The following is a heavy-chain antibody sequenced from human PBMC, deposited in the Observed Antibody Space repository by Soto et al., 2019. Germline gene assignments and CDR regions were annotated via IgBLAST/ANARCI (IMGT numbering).Heavy chain of an antibody. J-gene: IGHJ6*01. CDR2: INPNSGGT. CDR1: GYTFTVYY. D-gene: IGHD4-17*01. CDR3: ARDEPDDYPPDPYFYG. V-gene: IGHV1-2*02. Sequence: AAGKICCDESGYTFTVYYMDWKRRAPGQGREWMGWINPNSGGTNYAQKFQGRVTMTRDTSISTAYMELSRLRSDDTAVYYCARDEPDDYPPDPYFYG.